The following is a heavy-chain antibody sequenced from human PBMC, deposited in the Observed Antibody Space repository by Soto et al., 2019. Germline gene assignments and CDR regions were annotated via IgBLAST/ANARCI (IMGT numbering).Heavy chain of an antibody. CDR1: GFTFSSFA. CDR2: IGGSDSIT. CDR3: VRGWRRFDP. D-gene: IGHD5-12*01. Sequence: GGFLRLSCAASGFTFSSFAMTCVRQAPGKGLEWVSSIGGSDSITYYADSVKGRFTISRDDSKSTLYLQMSSLRAEDTALYYCVRGWRRFDPWGQGTQVTVSS. J-gene: IGHJ5*02. V-gene: IGHV3-23*01.